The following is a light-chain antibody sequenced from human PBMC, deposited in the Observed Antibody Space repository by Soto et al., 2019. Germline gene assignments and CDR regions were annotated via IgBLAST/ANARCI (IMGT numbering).Light chain of an antibody. CDR2: TAS. J-gene: IGKJ3*01. CDR3: QYRCT. CDR1: QSISSY. Sequence: DMQMTQSPSSLSASVGDRVTITCRASQSISSYLNWYQQKPGKAPNLLIYTASTLQSGVPSRFSGSGFGTDFTLTISSLQPEDFATYYCQYRCTFGPGTKVDIK. V-gene: IGKV1-39*01.